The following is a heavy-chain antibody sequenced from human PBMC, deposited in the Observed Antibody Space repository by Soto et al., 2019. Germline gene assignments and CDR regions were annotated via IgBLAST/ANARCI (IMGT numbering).Heavy chain of an antibody. V-gene: IGHV3-30*18. J-gene: IGHJ1*01. Sequence: GGALRLSCAASGFTFSNYCIPWVRQAPGKGLEWGAVISYDGSNKYYADSVKGRFTISRDNSKNTLYLQMNSLRAEDTAVYYCAKDRWASITMIVVVRSISPQHWGQGTLVTVSS. CDR1: GFTFSNYC. CDR2: ISYDGSNK. CDR3: AKDRWASITMIVVVRSISPQH. D-gene: IGHD3-22*01.